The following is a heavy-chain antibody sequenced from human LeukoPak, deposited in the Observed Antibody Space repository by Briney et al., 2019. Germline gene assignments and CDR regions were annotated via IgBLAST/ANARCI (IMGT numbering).Heavy chain of an antibody. CDR3: ARGLRGYSGYGRAFDI. J-gene: IGHJ3*02. Sequence: GGSLRLSCAASGFTFSDDYMSWIRQAPGKGLEWVSYISSSGDTIYYADSVRGRFTISRDNAKNSLFLQMNSLRVEDTAVYFRARGLRGYSGYGRAFDIWGQGTMVTVSS. D-gene: IGHD5-12*01. CDR2: ISSSGDTI. CDR1: GFTFSDDY. V-gene: IGHV3-11*04.